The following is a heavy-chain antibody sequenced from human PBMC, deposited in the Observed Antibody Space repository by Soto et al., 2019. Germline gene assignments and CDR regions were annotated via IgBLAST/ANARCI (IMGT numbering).Heavy chain of an antibody. D-gene: IGHD2-15*01. CDR2: IFSNDEK. CDR1: GFSLSNARMG. V-gene: IGHV2-26*01. CDR3: ARIRWVRGYCSGGSCYWLDY. Sequence: QVTLKESGPVLVKPTETLTLTCTVSGFSLSNARMGVSWIRQPPGKALEWLAHIFSNDEKSYSTSLKSRLTISQDTSKSQVVLTMTNMDPVDTATYYCARIRWVRGYCSGGSCYWLDYWGQGTLVTVSS. J-gene: IGHJ4*02.